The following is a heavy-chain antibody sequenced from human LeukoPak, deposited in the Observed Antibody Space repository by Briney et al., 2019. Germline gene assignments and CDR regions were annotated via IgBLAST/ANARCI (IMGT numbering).Heavy chain of an antibody. CDR2: IYPGDSDT. CDR3: ARTGCSSCQFFDY. CDR1: GYSFTSYW. D-gene: IGHD6-13*01. V-gene: IGHV5-51*01. Sequence: GESLKISCKGSGYSFTSYWIGWVRQMPGRGLEWMGIIYPGDSDTRYSPSFQGQVTISADKSISTAYLQWSSLKASDTAMYYCARTGCSSCQFFDYWGQGTLVTVSS. J-gene: IGHJ4*02.